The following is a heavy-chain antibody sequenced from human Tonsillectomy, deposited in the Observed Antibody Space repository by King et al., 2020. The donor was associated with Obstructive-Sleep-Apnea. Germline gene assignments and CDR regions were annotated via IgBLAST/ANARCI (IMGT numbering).Heavy chain of an antibody. CDR3: ARVRITMVRGVISRFYNWFDP. CDR1: GYTFTSYD. Sequence: VQLVESGAEVKKPGASVKVSCKASGYTFTSYDINWVRQATGQGLEWMGWMNPNSGNTGYAQKFQGRVTMTRNTSISTAYMELSSLRSEDTAVYYCARVRITMVRGVISRFYNWFDPWGQGTLVTVSS. CDR2: MNPNSGNT. J-gene: IGHJ5*02. D-gene: IGHD3-10*01. V-gene: IGHV1-8*01.